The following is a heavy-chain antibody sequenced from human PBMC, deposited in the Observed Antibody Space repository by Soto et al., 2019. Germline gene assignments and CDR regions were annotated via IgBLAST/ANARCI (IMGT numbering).Heavy chain of an antibody. CDR2: IYWDDEK. D-gene: IGHD3-3*01. CDR3: ARRSLGDFGDF. V-gene: IGHV2-5*05. Sequence: GSGPTLVNPTQTLTLTCSFSGFSLTTSAVGVGWLRQPPGKALEWLALIYWDDEKRYGPSLMSRLTITKDTSKNQVVLIMTNMDPTDTATYYCARRSLGDFGDFWGPGSLVTVSS. J-gene: IGHJ4*02. CDR1: GFSLTTSAVG.